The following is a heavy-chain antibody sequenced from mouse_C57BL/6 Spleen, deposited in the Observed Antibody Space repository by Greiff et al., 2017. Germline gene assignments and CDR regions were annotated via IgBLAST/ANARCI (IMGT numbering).Heavy chain of an antibody. D-gene: IGHD1-1*01. J-gene: IGHJ2*01. V-gene: IGHV5-4*01. CDR1: GFTFSSYA. CDR3: ARDRRAYYDGSQCCFDY. CDR2: ISDGGSYT. Sequence: EVKLVESGGGLVKPGGSLKLSCAASGFTFSSYAMSWVRQTPEKRLEWVATISDGGSYTYYPDHVKGRFTISRYNAKNNLYLQLSNLKSEDIASQYCARDRRAYYDGSQCCFDYWGQGTTVTVSS.